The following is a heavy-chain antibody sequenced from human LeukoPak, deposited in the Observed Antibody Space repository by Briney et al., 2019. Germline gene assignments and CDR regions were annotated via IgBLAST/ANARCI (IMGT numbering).Heavy chain of an antibody. D-gene: IGHD3-22*01. J-gene: IGHJ5*02. Sequence: WVRQAPGKGLEWVGRIKSKTDAGTTDYAAPVKGRFTISRDDSKNTLYLQMNSLKTEDTAVYSCTTDLDYYDSSGYLRVAWGQGTLVTVSS. CDR3: TTDLDYYDSSGYLRVA. CDR2: IKSKTDAGTT. V-gene: IGHV3-15*01.